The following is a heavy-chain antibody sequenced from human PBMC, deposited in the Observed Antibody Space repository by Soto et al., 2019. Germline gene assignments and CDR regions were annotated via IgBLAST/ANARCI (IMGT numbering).Heavy chain of an antibody. J-gene: IGHJ4*02. CDR1: EYTFTSYA. Sequence: QVQVVQSGAEVKKPGASVKVSCKASEYTFTSYAMHWVRQAPGQSLEWMGWINAGNGNTKYSQKFQGRVTITRDTFASTAYMELSSLRSEDTAVYYCARELQGLYYFDFWGQGTLVTVSS. V-gene: IGHV1-3*01. CDR2: INAGNGNT. CDR3: ARELQGLYYFDF.